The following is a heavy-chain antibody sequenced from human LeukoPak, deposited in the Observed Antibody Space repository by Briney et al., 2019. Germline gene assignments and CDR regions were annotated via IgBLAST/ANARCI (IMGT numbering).Heavy chain of an antibody. V-gene: IGHV1-18*01. J-gene: IGHJ5*02. CDR1: GYTFTSYG. D-gene: IGHD3-16*02. Sequence: ASVKVSCKASGYTFTSYGISWVRQAPGQGLEWMGWISAYNGNTNYAQKLQGRVTMTTDTSTSTAYMELRSLRSDDTAVYYCARVGRLRLGELSLYQQHNWFDPWGQGTLVTVSS. CDR2: ISAYNGNT. CDR3: ARVGRLRLGELSLYQQHNWFDP.